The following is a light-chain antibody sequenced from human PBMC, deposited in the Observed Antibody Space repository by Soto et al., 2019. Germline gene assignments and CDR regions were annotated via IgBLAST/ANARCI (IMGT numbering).Light chain of an antibody. Sequence: DIQMTQSPSFVSASVGDRVTITCRASQAVSTWLAWYQQKPGDAPKLLIYAASTLQSGVPSRFSGSGSATDFTLTIRSLQPEDFATYYCQQANSFPRTFGGGTKVDIK. CDR3: QQANSFPRT. CDR1: QAVSTW. V-gene: IGKV1-12*01. J-gene: IGKJ4*01. CDR2: AAS.